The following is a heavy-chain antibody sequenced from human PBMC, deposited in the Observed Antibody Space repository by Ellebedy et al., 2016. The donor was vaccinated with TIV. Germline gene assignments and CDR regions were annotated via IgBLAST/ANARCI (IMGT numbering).Heavy chain of an antibody. CDR3: ARTGGSWYDFDY. V-gene: IGHV3-9*01. J-gene: IGHJ4*02. D-gene: IGHD6-13*01. Sequence: SLKISXAASGFRFDDDAMHWVRQAPGKGLEWVSGISWNSGSIGYADSVKGRFTISRDNAKNSLYLQMNSLRDEDTAVYYCARTGGSWYDFDYWGQGTLVTVSS. CDR2: ISWNSGSI. CDR1: GFRFDDDA.